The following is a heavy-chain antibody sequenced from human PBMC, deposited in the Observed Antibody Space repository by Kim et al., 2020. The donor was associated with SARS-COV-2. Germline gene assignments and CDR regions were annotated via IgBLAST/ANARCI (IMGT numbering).Heavy chain of an antibody. D-gene: IGHD2-15*01. CDR2: ISSSGYTV. CDR1: GFTFSNFE. Sequence: GGSLRLSCAAPGFTFSNFEMNWVRQAPGKGLDWVSYISSSGYTVYYADSVKGRFTISRDNAKNSLSLHMSSLRAEDTAVYYCARRLTTVGAAYADIWGQGTLVTVSS. V-gene: IGHV3-48*03. J-gene: IGHJ4*02. CDR3: ARRLTTVGAAYADI.